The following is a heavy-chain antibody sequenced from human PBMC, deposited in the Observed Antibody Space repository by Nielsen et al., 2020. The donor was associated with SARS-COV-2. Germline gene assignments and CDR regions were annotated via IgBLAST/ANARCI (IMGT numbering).Heavy chain of an antibody. CDR3: ARHGDYDILTGYYPHDAFDI. CDR1: GYSFTSYW. D-gene: IGHD3-9*01. Sequence: KVSCKGSGYSFTSYWISWVRQMPGKGLEWMGRIDPSDSYTNYSPSFQGQVTISADKSISTAYLQWSSLKASDTAMYYCARHGDYDILTGYYPHDAFDIWGQGTMVTVSS. J-gene: IGHJ3*02. CDR2: IDPSDSYT. V-gene: IGHV5-10-1*04.